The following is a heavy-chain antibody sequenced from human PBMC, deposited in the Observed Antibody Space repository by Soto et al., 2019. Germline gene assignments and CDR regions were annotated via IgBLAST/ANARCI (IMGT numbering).Heavy chain of an antibody. D-gene: IGHD3-22*01. CDR2: INPSGGST. Sequence: SVKVSCKASGYTFTSYYMHWVRQAPGQGLEWMGIINPSGGSTSYAQKFQGRVTMTRDTSTSTVYMELSSLRSEDTAVYYCARTTYDSSGYYPDHYYGMDVWGQGKTGTVS. CDR1: GYTFTSYY. CDR3: ARTTYDSSGYYPDHYYGMDV. V-gene: IGHV1-46*01. J-gene: IGHJ6*02.